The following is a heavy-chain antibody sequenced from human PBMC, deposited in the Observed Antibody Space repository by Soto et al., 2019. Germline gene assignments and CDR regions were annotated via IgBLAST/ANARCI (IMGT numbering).Heavy chain of an antibody. CDR3: ARDTLTTGYFDY. V-gene: IGHV4-59*01. J-gene: IGHJ4*02. CDR1: GVSISTSY. CDR2: LYYSGST. Sequence: QVQLQESGPGLVKPSETLSLTCTVSGVSISTSYWSWIRQPPGKGLEWIGYLYYSGSTNYNPSLKSRVTISVDTSKNQFSLRLSSVTAADTAIYCCARDTLTTGYFDYWGQGSLVTVSS. D-gene: IGHD4-17*01.